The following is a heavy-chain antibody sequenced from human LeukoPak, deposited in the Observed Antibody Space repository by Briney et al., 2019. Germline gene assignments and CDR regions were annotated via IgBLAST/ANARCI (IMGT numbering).Heavy chain of an antibody. D-gene: IGHD6-19*01. CDR3: ARDFGTTGWHTFDY. J-gene: IGHJ4*02. Sequence: ASQTLSLTCVVSGDSVSSKNGAWNWIRQSPSRGLEWLGRTYYRSKWYNDYAESMEGRMTISQDTSKSQYSLHLNSVTPDDTAVYYCARDFGTTGWHTFDYWGQGTLVTVSS. CDR1: GDSVSSKNGA. CDR2: TYYRSKWYN. V-gene: IGHV6-1*01.